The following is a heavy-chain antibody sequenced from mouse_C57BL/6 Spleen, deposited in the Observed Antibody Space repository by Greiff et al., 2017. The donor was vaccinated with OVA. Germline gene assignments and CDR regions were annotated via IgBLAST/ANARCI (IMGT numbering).Heavy chain of an antibody. Sequence: QVQLKESGAELVRPGASVTLSCKASGYTFTDYEMHWVKQTPVHGLEWIGAIDPETGGTAYNQKFKGKAILTADKSSSTAYMELRSLTSEDSAVYYCTRWLGYFDYWGQGTTLTVSS. CDR3: TRWLGYFDY. D-gene: IGHD3-3*01. V-gene: IGHV1-15*01. CDR2: IDPETGGT. J-gene: IGHJ2*01. CDR1: GYTFTDYE.